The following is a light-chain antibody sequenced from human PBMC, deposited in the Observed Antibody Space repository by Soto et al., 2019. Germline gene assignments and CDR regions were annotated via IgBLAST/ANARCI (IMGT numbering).Light chain of an antibody. CDR3: GSWESSLWAYV. J-gene: IGLJ1*01. Sequence: QSALTQPPTVSAAPGQKVTISRSGSSFNIGGNSVSWYQQLPGTAPKLLIYDDNKRPSGIPDRFSGSKSGTSATLGITGFQTGDEVDYYCGSWESSLWAYVFGTGTRSPS. CDR1: SFNIGGNS. V-gene: IGLV1-51*01. CDR2: DDN.